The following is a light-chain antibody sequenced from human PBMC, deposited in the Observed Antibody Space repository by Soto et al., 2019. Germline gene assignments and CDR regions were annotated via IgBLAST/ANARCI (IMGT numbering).Light chain of an antibody. Sequence: QSVLTQPPSASGTPGQRITISCSGSNSNIGSNSVSWCQQFPGTAPKLLIYENNQRPSGVPDRFSGSKSGTSASLAISGLRSEDVADYYCAAWDYGLSGYYVLGTGTKVTGL. CDR1: NSNIGSNS. V-gene: IGLV1-47*01. CDR2: ENN. CDR3: AAWDYGLSGYYV. J-gene: IGLJ1*01.